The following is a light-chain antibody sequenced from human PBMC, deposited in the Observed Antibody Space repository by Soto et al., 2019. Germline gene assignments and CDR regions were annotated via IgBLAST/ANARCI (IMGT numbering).Light chain of an antibody. V-gene: IGKV1-5*01. CDR2: DAS. CDR3: QQYNTYPQT. CDR1: KSISSW. Sequence: DIQMTQSPSTLSASVGDRVTITCRASKSISSWLAWYQQKPGKAPKLLIYDASSLENGDPSRFSGSGSGTEFTLSINSLQTDDFATYYCQQYNTYPQTFGQGTKVEI. J-gene: IGKJ1*01.